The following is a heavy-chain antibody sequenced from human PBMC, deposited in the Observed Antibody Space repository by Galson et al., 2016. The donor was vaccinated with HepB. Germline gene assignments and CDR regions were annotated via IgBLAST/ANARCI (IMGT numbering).Heavy chain of an antibody. Sequence: SVKVSCKVSGYSLTELSINWVRQSPGKGPEWMGGFDPDDGETLYADSVEGRFTISRDNAENSLYLQMNSLRAEDTAVYYCARETVCSTTDCWGYFDSWGQGTLVTVSS. CDR2: FDPDDGET. CDR1: GYSLTELS. V-gene: IGHV1-24*01. D-gene: IGHD2-2*01. J-gene: IGHJ4*02. CDR3: ARETVCSTTDCWGYFDS.